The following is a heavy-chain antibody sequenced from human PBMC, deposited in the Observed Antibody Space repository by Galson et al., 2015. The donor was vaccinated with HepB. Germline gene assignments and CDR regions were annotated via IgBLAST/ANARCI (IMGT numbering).Heavy chain of an antibody. Sequence: SLRLSCAASGFTFSSYSMNWVRQAPGKGLEWVSYISSSSSTIYYADSVKGRFTISRDNAKNSLYLQMNSLRDEDTAVYYCARAAGTTQYYYYGMDVWGQGTTVTVSS. D-gene: IGHD1-1*01. V-gene: IGHV3-48*02. CDR2: ISSSSSTI. CDR3: ARAAGTTQYYYYGMDV. J-gene: IGHJ6*02. CDR1: GFTFSSYS.